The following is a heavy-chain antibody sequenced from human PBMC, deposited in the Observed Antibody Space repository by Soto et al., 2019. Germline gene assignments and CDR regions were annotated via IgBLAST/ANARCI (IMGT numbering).Heavy chain of an antibody. CDR3: ASGGDCSGGSCYSDAFDI. D-gene: IGHD2-15*01. CDR1: GGSFSGYY. Sequence: SETLSLTCAVYGGSFSGYYWSWIRQPPGKGLEWIGEINHSGSTNYNQSLMSRVTISVDTAKNQFSLKLSFVTAADTAVYYCASGGDCSGGSCYSDAFDIWGQGTMVSVSS. V-gene: IGHV4-34*01. CDR2: INHSGST. J-gene: IGHJ3*02.